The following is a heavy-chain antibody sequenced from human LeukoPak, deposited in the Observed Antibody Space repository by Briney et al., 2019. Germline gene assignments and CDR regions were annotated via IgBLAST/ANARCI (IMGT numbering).Heavy chain of an antibody. CDR1: GYTFTSYA. D-gene: IGHD6-13*01. J-gene: IGHJ4*02. V-gene: IGHV1-3*01. CDR3: ARGFSSSWTPDY. CDR2: INAGNGNT. Sequence: ASVKVSCKASGYTFTSYAMHWVRQAPGQRLEWMGWINAGNGNTKYSQKFQGRVTITRDTSASTAYMELSSLRSEDTVVYYCARGFSSSWTPDYWGQGTLVTVSS.